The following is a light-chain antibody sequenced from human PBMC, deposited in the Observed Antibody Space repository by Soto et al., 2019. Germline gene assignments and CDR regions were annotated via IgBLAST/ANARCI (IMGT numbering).Light chain of an antibody. CDR3: SSYTSSSTLEGYV. CDR2: DVS. Sequence: QSALTQPASVSGSPGQSITISCTGTSSDVGGYNYVSWYQQHPGKAPKLMIYDVSNRPSGVSNRFSGSKSGNTASLTSSGLQAEDEAYYYCSSYTSSSTLEGYVFGTGTKLTVL. CDR1: SSDVGGYNY. J-gene: IGLJ1*01. V-gene: IGLV2-14*01.